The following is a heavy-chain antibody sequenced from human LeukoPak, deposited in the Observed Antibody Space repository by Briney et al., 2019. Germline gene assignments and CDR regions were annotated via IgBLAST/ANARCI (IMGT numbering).Heavy chain of an antibody. D-gene: IGHD7-27*01. V-gene: IGHV3-53*01. CDR3: ARDPIKGLTGDAGTGL. J-gene: IGHJ3*01. Sequence: PGGSLRLSCAASGFTVSSNYVSWVRQAPGKGLEWVSIIYAGGSTYYADSVKGRFTISRDNSKNTVFLQMNSLRAEDTALYYCARDPIKGLTGDAGTGLWGQGTMVTVSS. CDR2: IYAGGST. CDR1: GFTVSSNY.